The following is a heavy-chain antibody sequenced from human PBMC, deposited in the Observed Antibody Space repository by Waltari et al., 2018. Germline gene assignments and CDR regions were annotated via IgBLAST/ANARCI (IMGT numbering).Heavy chain of an antibody. J-gene: IGHJ6*02. V-gene: IGHV1-2*02. Sequence: QVQLVQSGAEVKMPGDSVKVSCTASGYTFTAYYIQWVRQAPGQGLEWVGRIDLNSGDTNFAEKVLGRVTMTRDTSITTAYLELRRLRSDDTAIYHCSRDCTGGSCYGLTYGMDVWGQGTLVSVSS. D-gene: IGHD2-15*01. CDR3: SRDCTGGSCYGLTYGMDV. CDR2: IDLNSGDT. CDR1: GYTFTAYY.